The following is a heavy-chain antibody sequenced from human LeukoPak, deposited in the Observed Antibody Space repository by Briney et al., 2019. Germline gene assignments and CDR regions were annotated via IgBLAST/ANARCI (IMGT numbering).Heavy chain of an antibody. CDR2: TYSGGYT. CDR1: GFTVSTSY. J-gene: IGHJ4*02. Sequence: GGSLRLSCAASGFTVSTSYMTWVRRAPGKGLEWVSITYSGGYTYYADSVKGRFTISRDNSKNTLFLQMNSLRAEDTAVYYCAREGDCSSTSCYFDYWGQGTLVTVSS. D-gene: IGHD2-2*01. V-gene: IGHV3-66*02. CDR3: AREGDCSSTSCYFDY.